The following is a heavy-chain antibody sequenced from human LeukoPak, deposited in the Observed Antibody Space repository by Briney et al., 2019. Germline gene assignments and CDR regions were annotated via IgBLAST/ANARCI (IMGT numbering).Heavy chain of an antibody. J-gene: IGHJ1*01. D-gene: IGHD4-17*01. V-gene: IGHV3-30-3*01. Sequence: GGSLRLSCAASGFTFSSYAMHWVRQAPGKGLEWVAVISYDGSNKYYADSVKGRFTISRDNAKNSLYLQMNSLRAEDTAVYYCARDRTVTGEYFQHWGQGTLVTVSS. CDR1: GFTFSSYA. CDR3: ARDRTVTGEYFQH. CDR2: ISYDGSNK.